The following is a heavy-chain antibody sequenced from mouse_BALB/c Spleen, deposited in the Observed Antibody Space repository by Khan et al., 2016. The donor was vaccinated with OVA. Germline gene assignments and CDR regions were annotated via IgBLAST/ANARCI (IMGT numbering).Heavy chain of an antibody. V-gene: IGHV1-77*01. CDR2: IYPGSGTT. CDR1: GYTFTDYV. D-gene: IGHD1-1*01. J-gene: IGHJ2*01. CDR3: ARAGYGSLVY. Sequence: QVQLKQSGPEVVKPGASVKMSCKASGYTFTDYVINWVKQRTGQGLEWIGQIYPGSGTTHYNENFTGKATLTADKSSTTAYMQFSSLTSEDSAVYFCARAGYGSLVYWGLGTTLAVSS.